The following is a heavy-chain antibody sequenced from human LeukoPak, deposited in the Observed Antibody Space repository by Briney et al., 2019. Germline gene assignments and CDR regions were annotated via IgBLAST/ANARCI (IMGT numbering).Heavy chain of an antibody. CDR3: ARYGSGSYYIYGMDV. J-gene: IGHJ6*02. D-gene: IGHD3-10*01. CDR1: GFTFDDYA. Sequence: GGSLRLSCAASGFTFDDYAMHWVRQAPGKGLEWVSGISWNSGSIGYADSVKGRFTISRDNAKNSLYLQMNSLRAEDTALYYCARYGSGSYYIYGMDVWGQGTTVTVSS. V-gene: IGHV3-9*01. CDR2: ISWNSGSI.